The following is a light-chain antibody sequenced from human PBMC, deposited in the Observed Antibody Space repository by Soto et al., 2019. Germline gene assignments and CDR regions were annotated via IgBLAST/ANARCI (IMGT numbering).Light chain of an antibody. Sequence: QSVLTQPPSASGTPGQTVSISCSGSSSNIGSHTVNWYQQLPGTAPKLLIYSNNERPSGVPDRFSGSKSGTSASLAISGLQSEDEADYYCAAWDDSLNGVLFGGGTKLTVL. V-gene: IGLV1-44*01. CDR3: AAWDDSLNGVL. CDR2: SNN. CDR1: SSNIGSHT. J-gene: IGLJ2*01.